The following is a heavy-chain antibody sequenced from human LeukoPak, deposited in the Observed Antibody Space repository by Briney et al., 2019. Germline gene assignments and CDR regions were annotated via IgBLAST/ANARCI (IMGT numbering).Heavy chain of an antibody. CDR3: AIGLGYYSSFDY. J-gene: IGHJ4*02. CDR2: IEQDGSEK. V-gene: IGHV3-7*03. Sequence: PGGSLRLSCAASGFTFSSYWMSWVRQAPGKGLEWVANIEQDGSEKNYLDSVKGRFTISRDNAKNSLYLQMNSLRAEDTALYYCAIGLGYYSSFDYWGQGTLVTVSS. D-gene: IGHD3-22*01. CDR1: GFTFSSYW.